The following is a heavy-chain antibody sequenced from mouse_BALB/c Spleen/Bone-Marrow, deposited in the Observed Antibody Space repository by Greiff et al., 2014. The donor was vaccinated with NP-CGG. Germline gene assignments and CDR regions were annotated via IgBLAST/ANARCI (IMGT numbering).Heavy chain of an antibody. D-gene: IGHD2-4*01. CDR3: GGGWDYDVFAY. V-gene: IGHV1-74*01. CDR2: IDPYDSDT. J-gene: IGHJ3*01. Sequence: QVQLQQSGAELVRPGASVKLSCKASGFTITSYWMNWVKQRPEQGLEWIGRIDPYDSDTNYNQKFKDKAILTADKSSTTAYMQLSSLTSAESAVYYCGGGWDYDVFAYWGQGTLVTVSA. CDR1: GFTITSYW.